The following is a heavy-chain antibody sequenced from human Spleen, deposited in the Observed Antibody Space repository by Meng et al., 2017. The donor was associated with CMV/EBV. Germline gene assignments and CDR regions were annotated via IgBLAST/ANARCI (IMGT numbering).Heavy chain of an antibody. D-gene: IGHD3-9*01. CDR1: GFTFKNYG. CDR3: VRDFEWALDY. V-gene: IGHV3-30*02. J-gene: IGHJ4*02. CDR2: IRHHGREK. Sequence: GESLKISCAASGFTFKNYGIHWVRLAPGKGLKWMTYIRHHGREKYYADSVKGRFTISRDNSKNTLYLEMNSLRAEDTAVYYCVRDFEWALDYWGQGTLVTVSS.